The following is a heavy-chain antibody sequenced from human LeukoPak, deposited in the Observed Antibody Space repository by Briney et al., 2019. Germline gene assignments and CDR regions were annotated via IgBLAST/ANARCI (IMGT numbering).Heavy chain of an antibody. Sequence: GGSLRLSCAASGFTVSSNYMSWVRQAPGKGLEGVSVIYSGGNTYYADSVKGRFNISTDNSKNTLYLQMNSLRAEDTAVYYCGRDLSSYGAFDYWGQGTLVTVSS. CDR1: GFTVSSNY. CDR2: IYSGGNT. J-gene: IGHJ4*02. CDR3: GRDLSSYGAFDY. D-gene: IGHD4/OR15-4a*01. V-gene: IGHV3-53*01.